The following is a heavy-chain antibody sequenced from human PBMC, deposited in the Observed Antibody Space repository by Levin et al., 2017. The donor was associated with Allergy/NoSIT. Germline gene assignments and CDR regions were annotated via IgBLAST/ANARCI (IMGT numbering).Heavy chain of an antibody. D-gene: IGHD6-19*01. CDR3: AREVEGERSGWLNWFDP. J-gene: IGHJ5*02. V-gene: IGHV1-2*06. CDR1: GYTFTGYY. CDR2: INPNSGGT. Sequence: GESLKISCKASGYTFTGYYMHWVRQAPGQGLEWMGRINPNSGGTNYAQKFQGRVTMTRDTSINTAYLDLNSLRSDDTAMYYCAREVEGERSGWLNWFDPWGQGTLVTVSS.